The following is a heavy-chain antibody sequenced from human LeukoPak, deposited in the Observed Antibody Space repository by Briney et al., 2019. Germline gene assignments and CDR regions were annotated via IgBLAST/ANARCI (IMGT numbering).Heavy chain of an antibody. CDR1: GVSVSDGRYY. J-gene: IGHJ3*01. D-gene: IGHD2-2*01. CDR2: KYYSGSD. V-gene: IGHV4-31*03. CDR3: ATPYCGSISCLDVFNV. Sequence: SQTLSLTCTVSGVSVSDGRYYWTWIPQHPGKGLEWIGYKYYSGSDKYSPSLKSRLTISIDTSKNQFSLQLSSVTAADTATYYWATPYCGSISCLDVFNVWGQGTRVTVSS.